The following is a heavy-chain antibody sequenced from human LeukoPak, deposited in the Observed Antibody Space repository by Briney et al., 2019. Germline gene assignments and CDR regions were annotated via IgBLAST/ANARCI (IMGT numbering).Heavy chain of an antibody. V-gene: IGHV1-18*01. J-gene: IGHJ3*02. CDR3: ARDHVPGFLATFAFAI. CDR1: GYTFTSYG. CDR2: ISAYNGNT. D-gene: IGHD5-12*01. Sequence: ASVKVSYKASGYTFTSYGISWVREAPGQGLEWMGWISAYNGNTNYAQKLQGRVTMTTDTSTSTAYMELRSLRADDTAVYYCARDHVPGFLATFAFAIWGQGTMVTVSS.